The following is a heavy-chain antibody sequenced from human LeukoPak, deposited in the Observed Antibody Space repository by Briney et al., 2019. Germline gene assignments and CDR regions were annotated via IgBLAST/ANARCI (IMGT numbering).Heavy chain of an antibody. CDR3: ARGLQDSYGLDY. CDR1: GFTFSSYA. Sequence: GGSLRLSCAASGFTFSSYAMHWVRQAPGKGLEWVAVISYDGSNKYYADSVKGRFTTSRDNSKNTLYLQMNSLRAEDTAVYYCARGLQDSYGLDYWGQGTLVTVSS. CDR2: ISYDGSNK. J-gene: IGHJ4*02. V-gene: IGHV3-30-3*01. D-gene: IGHD5-18*01.